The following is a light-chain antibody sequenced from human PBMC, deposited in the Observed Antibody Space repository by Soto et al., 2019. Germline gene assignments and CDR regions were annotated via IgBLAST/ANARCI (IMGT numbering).Light chain of an antibody. J-gene: IGLJ1*01. CDR2: END. CDR3: SSYTSSSTPYV. Sequence: QSVLTQPPSVSAAPGQKVTMSCSGGSSNIGNYYVSWHQQLPGTAPKLLIYENDKRPSGIPDRFSGSKSGTTASLTISGLQAEDEADYYCSSYTSSSTPYVFGTGTKVTVL. CDR1: SSNIGNYY. V-gene: IGLV1-51*02.